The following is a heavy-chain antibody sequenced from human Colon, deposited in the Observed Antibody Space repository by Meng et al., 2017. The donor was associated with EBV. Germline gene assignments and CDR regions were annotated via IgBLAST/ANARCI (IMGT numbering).Heavy chain of an antibody. D-gene: IGHD3-10*01. V-gene: IGHV4-34*01. CDR3: ARRGPSGNFSP. CDR1: GGSFRDYY. J-gene: IGHJ5*02. CDR2: IDHRGNT. Sequence: QVQLQQGGAGLFKPSETLSRSCAVYGGSFRDYYWTWIRHPPGKGLEWIGEIDHRGNTKYNPSLKSRVTISLDTSKKQFSLKVSSVTAADSAVYYCARRGPSGNFSPWSQGALVTVSS.